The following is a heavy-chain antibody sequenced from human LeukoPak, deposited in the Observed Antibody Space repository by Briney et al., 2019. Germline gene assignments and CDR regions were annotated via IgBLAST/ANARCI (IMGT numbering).Heavy chain of an antibody. V-gene: IGHV3-23*01. D-gene: IGHD3-9*01. CDR1: GFTFSSYA. J-gene: IGHJ2*01. CDR3: TRGVPATISGWYFDL. CDR2: ISGSGGST. Sequence: GGSLRLSCAASGFTFSSYAMSWVRQAPGKGLKWVSAISGSGGSTYYADSVKGRFTISRDNARNSLYLQGDSLTAADTAVYYCTRGVPATISGWYFDLWGRGTLVTVSS.